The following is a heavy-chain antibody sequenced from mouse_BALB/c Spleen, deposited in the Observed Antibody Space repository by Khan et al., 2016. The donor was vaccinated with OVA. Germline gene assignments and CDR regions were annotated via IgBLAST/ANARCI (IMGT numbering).Heavy chain of an antibody. V-gene: IGHV1S22*01. D-gene: IGHD3-3*01. CDR1: GYTFTSYW. CDR2: IYPGSDST. J-gene: IGHJ1*01. CDR3: TRRGGLGYFDV. Sequence: LQQSGSELVRPGASVKLSCKASGYTFTSYWMHWVKQRHGQGLEWIGNIYPGSDSTDYDEKFKSKGTLTVDTSSSTAYMHLSSLTSEDSAVDYCTRRGGLGYFDVWGAGTTVTVSS.